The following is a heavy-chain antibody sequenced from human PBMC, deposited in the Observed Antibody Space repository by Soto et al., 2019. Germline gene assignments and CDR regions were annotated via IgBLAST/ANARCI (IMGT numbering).Heavy chain of an antibody. CDR2: IWNDGTTE. CDR1: GLTLSDYG. J-gene: IGHJ4*02. D-gene: IGHD3-3*01. V-gene: IGHV3-33*03. CDR3: ATEVHGETDDFWRGSLGN. Sequence: QVQLVESGGSVVQPGRSLRLYCSVSGLTLSDYGVHWVRRAPGKGLEWVSLIWNDGTTEYYIDSVKGRFTISRDNSKNMFFLQMNNLRAEDTAVYYCATEVHGETDDFWRGSLGNWGQGTLVTVSS.